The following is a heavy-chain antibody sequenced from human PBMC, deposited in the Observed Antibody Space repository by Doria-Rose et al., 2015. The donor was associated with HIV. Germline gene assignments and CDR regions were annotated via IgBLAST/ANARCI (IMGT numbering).Heavy chain of an antibody. V-gene: IGHV2-26*01. CDR1: GVSLSSPGMG. D-gene: IGHD6-13*01. J-gene: IGHJ4*02. CDR2: IFSDDER. Sequence: QVTLKESGPVLVKPTETLTLTCTVSGVSLSSPGMGVSWIRQPPGKALEWLAHIFSDDERSCKTSLKSRLTISRGTSKSQVVLTMTDMDPVDTATYYCARIKSSRWYHKYYFGFWGQGTLVIVSA. CDR3: ARIKSSRWYHKYYFGF.